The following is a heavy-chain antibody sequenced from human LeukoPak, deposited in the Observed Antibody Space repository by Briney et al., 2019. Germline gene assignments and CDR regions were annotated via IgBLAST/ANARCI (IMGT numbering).Heavy chain of an antibody. CDR1: GGSVSSYN. CDR2: IYTSGIT. V-gene: IGHV4-4*07. Sequence: SETLSLTCTVSGGSVSSYNWTWIRQPAGMGLELIGRIYTSGITNYSPSLRSRVTMSLDTSKNQFSLKMSSVTAADTAVYYCARDPTFRYFDYWGQGTLVTVSS. CDR3: ARDPTFRYFDY. J-gene: IGHJ4*02. D-gene: IGHD2/OR15-2a*01.